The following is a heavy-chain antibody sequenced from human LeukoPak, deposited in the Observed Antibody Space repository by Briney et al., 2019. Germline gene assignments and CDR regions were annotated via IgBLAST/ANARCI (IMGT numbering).Heavy chain of an antibody. CDR2: ISGSGGST. J-gene: IGHJ6*02. CDR3: AKGLIAARPRPLYYYYYYGMDV. CDR1: GFTFSSYS. V-gene: IGHV3-23*01. D-gene: IGHD6-6*01. Sequence: AGGSLRLSCAASGFTFSSYSMSWVRQAPWKGLEWVSAISGSGGSTYYADSVKGRFTISRDNSKNTLYLQMNSLRAEDTAVYYCAKGLIAARPRPLYYYYYYGMDVWGQGTTVTVS.